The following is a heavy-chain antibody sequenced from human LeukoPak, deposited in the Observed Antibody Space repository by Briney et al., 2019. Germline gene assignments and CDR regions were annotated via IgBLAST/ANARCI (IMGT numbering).Heavy chain of an antibody. Sequence: SETLSLTCTVSGGSISSYYWSWIRQPPGEELEWIGYFHYSGTTNYNPSLKSRVTISVDTSKNQFSLKLRFVTAADTAVYYCARTYSSGAFDIWGQGTMGAVSS. J-gene: IGHJ3*02. CDR2: FHYSGTT. D-gene: IGHD6-25*01. CDR3: ARTYSSGAFDI. V-gene: IGHV4-59*08. CDR1: GGSISSYY.